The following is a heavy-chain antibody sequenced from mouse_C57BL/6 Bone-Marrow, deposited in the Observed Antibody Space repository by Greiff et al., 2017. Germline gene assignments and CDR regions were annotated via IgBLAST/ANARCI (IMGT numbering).Heavy chain of an antibody. CDR1: GFTFSDAW. CDR2: IRNKANNHAT. V-gene: IGHV6-6*01. D-gene: IGHD2-3*01. J-gene: IGHJ4*01. Sequence: EVKLMESGGGLVQPGGSMKLSCAASGFTFSDAWMDWVRQSPEKGLEWVAEIRNKANNHATYYAESVKGRFTISRDDSKSSVYLQMNSLRAEDTGIYYCTHDGYYPYAMDYWGQGTSVTVSS. CDR3: THDGYYPYAMDY.